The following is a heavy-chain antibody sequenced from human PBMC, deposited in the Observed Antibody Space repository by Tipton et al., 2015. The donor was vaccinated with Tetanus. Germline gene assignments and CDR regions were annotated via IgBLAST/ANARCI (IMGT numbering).Heavy chain of an antibody. CDR3: TRHVVEAVPRWFAP. Sequence: LRLTCTVSGGSISSGGYYWSWIRQHPGKGLEWIASVYYDGSAYTNPSLKSRIAISIDTSGSQFSLKVHSVTAADTAFYYCTRHVVEAVPRWFAPWGQGTLVTVSS. CDR2: VYYDGSA. J-gene: IGHJ5*02. D-gene: IGHD2-2*01. CDR1: GGSISSGGYY. V-gene: IGHV4-39*01.